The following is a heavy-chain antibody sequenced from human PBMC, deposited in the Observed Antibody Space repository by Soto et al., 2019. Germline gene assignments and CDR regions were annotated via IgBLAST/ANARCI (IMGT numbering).Heavy chain of an antibody. CDR3: AREYGVGGAAFDF. J-gene: IGHJ3*01. CDR2: ISYDGSNK. CDR1: GFTFSSYA. Sequence: QVQLVESGGGVVQPGRSLRLSCAASGFTFSSYAMHWVRQAPGKGLEWVAVISYDGSNKYYADSVNGRFTISRDNSKNTLYLQMNSLRAEDTAVYYCAREYGVGGAAFDFWGQGTMVTVSS. D-gene: IGHD2-15*01. V-gene: IGHV3-30-3*01.